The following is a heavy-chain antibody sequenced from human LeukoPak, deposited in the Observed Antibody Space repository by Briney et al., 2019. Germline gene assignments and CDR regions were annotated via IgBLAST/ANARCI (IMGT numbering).Heavy chain of an antibody. CDR1: GGSISSYY. J-gene: IGHJ4*02. CDR3: ARHEGDYYDSSGYYHNYFDY. Sequence: KPSETLSLTCTVSGGSISSYYWSWIRQPPGKGLEWIGYIYYSGSTNYNPSLKSRVTISVDTSKNQFSLKLSSVTAADTAVYYCARHEGDYYDSSGYYHNYFDYWGQGTLVTVSS. V-gene: IGHV4-59*08. D-gene: IGHD3-22*01. CDR2: IYYSGST.